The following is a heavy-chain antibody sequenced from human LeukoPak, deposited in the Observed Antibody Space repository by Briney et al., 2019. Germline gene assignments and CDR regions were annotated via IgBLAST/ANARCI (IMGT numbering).Heavy chain of an antibody. Sequence: SETLSLTCTVSGGSISSSSYYWGWIRQPPGKGLEWIGTIFYSGSTYYNPSLKSRVTISVDTSKSQFSLRLNSVTAADTAVYYCARHDYYYGSGSADCWGQGILVTVSS. D-gene: IGHD3-10*01. CDR1: GGSISSSSYY. J-gene: IGHJ4*02. CDR2: IFYSGST. V-gene: IGHV4-39*01. CDR3: ARHDYYYGSGSADC.